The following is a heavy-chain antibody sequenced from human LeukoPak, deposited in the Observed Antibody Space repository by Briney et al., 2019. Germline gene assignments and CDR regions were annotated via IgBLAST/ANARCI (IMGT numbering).Heavy chain of an antibody. D-gene: IGHD3-10*01. Sequence: GGSLRLSCAASGFTFSSYEMNWVRQAPGKGLEWVSYISSSGSTIYYADSVKGRFTISRDNAENSLYLQMNSPRAEDTAVYYCARGLTMVRGALRWFDPWGQGTLVTVSS. CDR1: GFTFSSYE. V-gene: IGHV3-48*03. J-gene: IGHJ5*02. CDR2: ISSSGSTI. CDR3: ARGLTMVRGALRWFDP.